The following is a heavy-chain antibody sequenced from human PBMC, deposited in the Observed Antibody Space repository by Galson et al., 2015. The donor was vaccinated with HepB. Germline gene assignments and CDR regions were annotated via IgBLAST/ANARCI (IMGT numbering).Heavy chain of an antibody. CDR1: GFTFSSYA. CDR3: AKDRANYYGSGSEFDY. D-gene: IGHD3-10*01. Sequence: SLRLSCAASGFTFSSYAMSWVRQAPGKGLEWVSAISGSGGSTYYADSVKGRFTISRDNSKNTLYLQMNSLRAEDTAVYCCAKDRANYYGSGSEFDYWGQGTLVTVSS. J-gene: IGHJ4*02. CDR2: ISGSGGST. V-gene: IGHV3-23*01.